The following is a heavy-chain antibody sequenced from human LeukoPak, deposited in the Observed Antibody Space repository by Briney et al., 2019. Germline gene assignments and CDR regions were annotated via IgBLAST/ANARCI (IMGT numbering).Heavy chain of an antibody. CDR3: ARGVGDQTFDP. CDR1: GGTFSSYA. J-gene: IGHJ5*02. V-gene: IGHV1-18*01. CDR2: ISAYNGNT. Sequence: GSSVKVSCKASGGTFSSYAISWVRQAPGQGLEWMGRISAYNGNTNYAQKLQGRVTMTTDTSTSTAYMELRSLRSDDTAVYYCARGVGDQTFDPWGQGTLVTVSS. D-gene: IGHD2-21*02.